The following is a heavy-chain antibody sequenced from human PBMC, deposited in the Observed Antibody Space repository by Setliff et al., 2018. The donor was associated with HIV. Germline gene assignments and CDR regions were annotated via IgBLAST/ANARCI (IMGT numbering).Heavy chain of an antibody. Sequence: SVKVSCKSSGGTFSRHTISWVRQAPGQGLEWMGGIIPIFGTANNAQKFQDRLAITADESSTTAYMELRSLTSEDTAVYYCSFKETEFLSGYSHWGQGTLVTVSS. V-gene: IGHV1-69*13. J-gene: IGHJ4*02. CDR2: IIPIFGTA. D-gene: IGHD3-3*01. CDR1: GGTFSRHT. CDR3: SFKETEFLSGYSH.